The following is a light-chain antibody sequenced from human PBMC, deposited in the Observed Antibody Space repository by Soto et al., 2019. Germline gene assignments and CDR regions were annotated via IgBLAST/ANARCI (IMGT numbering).Light chain of an antibody. CDR1: QGISSY. Sequence: IQLTPSPSSLTASVGDRVTITCRASQGISSYLAWYQQKPGKAPKLLIYAASTLQSGVPSRFSGSGSGTDFTLTISSLQPEDFATDYCQQLNSYPITFGQGTRLEIK. J-gene: IGKJ5*01. V-gene: IGKV1-9*01. CDR2: AAS. CDR3: QQLNSYPIT.